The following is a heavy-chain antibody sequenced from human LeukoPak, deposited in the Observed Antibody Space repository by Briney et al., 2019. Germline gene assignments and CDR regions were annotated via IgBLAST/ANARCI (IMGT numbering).Heavy chain of an antibody. D-gene: IGHD5-18*01. V-gene: IGHV4-39*07. Sequence: NPSETLSLTCTVSGGSISSSSYYWGWIRQPPGKGLEWIGSIYYSGSTYYNPSLKSRVTISVDTSKNQFSLKLSSVTAADTAVYYCARGIQLVDYWGQGTLVTVSS. CDR3: ARGIQLVDY. CDR1: GGSISSSSYY. CDR2: IYYSGST. J-gene: IGHJ4*02.